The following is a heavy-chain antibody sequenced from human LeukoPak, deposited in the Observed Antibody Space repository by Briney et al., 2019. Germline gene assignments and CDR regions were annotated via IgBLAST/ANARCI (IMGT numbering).Heavy chain of an antibody. CDR3: ASHCSGGSCYSGKGGSYYYYYYGMDV. V-gene: IGHV1-2*04. D-gene: IGHD2-15*01. CDR2: INPNSGGT. CDR1: GYTFTGYY. Sequence: ASVMVSCKASGYTFTGYYMHWARQAPGQGLEWMGWINPNSGGTNYAQKFKGWVTMTRDTSISTAYMELSRLRSHDTAVYYCASHCSGGSCYSGKGGSYYYYYYGMDVWGQGTTVTVSS. J-gene: IGHJ6*02.